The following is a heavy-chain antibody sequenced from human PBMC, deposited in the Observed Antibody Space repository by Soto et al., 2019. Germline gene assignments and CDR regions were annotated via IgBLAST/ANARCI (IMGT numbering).Heavy chain of an antibody. D-gene: IGHD6-6*01. V-gene: IGHV1-69*12. CDR3: ARDPPGDSSSSGHTWFDP. CDR1: GGTFSSYA. Sequence: QVQLVQSGAEVKKPGSSVKVSCKASGGTFSSYAISWVRQAPGQGLEWMGGIIPIFGTANYAQKFQGRVTITADESTSTAYMELSSLRSEDTAVYYCARDPPGDSSSSGHTWFDPWGQGTLVTVSS. J-gene: IGHJ5*02. CDR2: IIPIFGTA.